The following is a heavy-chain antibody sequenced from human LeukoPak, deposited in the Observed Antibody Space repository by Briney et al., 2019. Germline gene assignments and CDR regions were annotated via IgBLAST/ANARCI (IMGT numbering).Heavy chain of an antibody. CDR3: ARIRGGYYSSRDAFDI. V-gene: IGHV4-34*01. Sequence: SETLSLTCAVYGGSFSGYYWSWIRQPPGKGLVWIGEINHSGSTNYNPSLKSRVTISVDTSKNQFSLKLSSVTAADTAVYYCARIRGGYYSSRDAFDIWGQGTMVTVSS. D-gene: IGHD3-22*01. J-gene: IGHJ3*02. CDR2: INHSGST. CDR1: GGSFSGYY.